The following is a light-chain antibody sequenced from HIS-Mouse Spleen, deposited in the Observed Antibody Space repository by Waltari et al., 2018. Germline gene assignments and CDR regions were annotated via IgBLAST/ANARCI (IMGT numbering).Light chain of an antibody. V-gene: IGLV3-25*03. CDR2: KDS. CDR3: QSADSSGTYVV. Sequence: SYELTQPPSVSVSPGQTARITCSGDALPKQYAYWYQQKPGQAPVLVIYKDSERPSGIPERFSGSNAGTTVTFTISGVQAEDEADYYWQSADSSGTYVVFGGGTKLTVL. J-gene: IGLJ2*01. CDR1: ALPKQY.